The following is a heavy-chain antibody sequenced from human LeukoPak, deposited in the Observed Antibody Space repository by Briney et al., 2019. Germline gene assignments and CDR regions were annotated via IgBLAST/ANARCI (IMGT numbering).Heavy chain of an antibody. CDR1: GFTFSSYA. CDR2: ISYDGSNK. V-gene: IGHV3-30*04. J-gene: IGHJ6*01. D-gene: IGHD3-3*01. Sequence: GGSLRLSCAASGFTFSSYAMHWVRQAPGKGLEWVAVISYDGSNKYYADSVKGRFTISRDNSKNTLYLQMNSLRAEDTAVYYCARELSEYGMDVCGQGTTVTVSS. CDR3: ARELSEYGMDV.